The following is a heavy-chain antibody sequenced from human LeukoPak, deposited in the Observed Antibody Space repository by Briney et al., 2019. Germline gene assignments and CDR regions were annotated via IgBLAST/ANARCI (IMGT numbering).Heavy chain of an antibody. CDR1: GFTFRTYN. CDR3: ARGADFLDS. J-gene: IGHJ5*01. V-gene: IGHV3-30*03. Sequence: PGRSLRLSCSASGFTFRTYNMNWVRQVPGKGLEWVAVISFDGSDEYYADSVKGRFTISRDNSKDMVFLQINSLREDDTAMFYCARGADFLDSWGQGTLVIVSS. D-gene: IGHD3-3*01. CDR2: ISFDGSDE.